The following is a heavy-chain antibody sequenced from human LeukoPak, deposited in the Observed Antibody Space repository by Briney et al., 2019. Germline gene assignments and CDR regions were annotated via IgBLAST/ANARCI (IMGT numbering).Heavy chain of an antibody. D-gene: IGHD3-22*01. Sequence: RGSPRLSCAASGFTVSSNYMSWVRQAPGKGLEWVSVIYSGGSTYYADSVKGRFTISRDNSKNTLYLQMNSLRAEDTAVYYCARDRYYDSSGYFDPDAFDIWGQGTMVTVSS. J-gene: IGHJ3*02. CDR3: ARDRYYDSSGYFDPDAFDI. CDR1: GFTVSSNY. CDR2: IYSGGST. V-gene: IGHV3-53*01.